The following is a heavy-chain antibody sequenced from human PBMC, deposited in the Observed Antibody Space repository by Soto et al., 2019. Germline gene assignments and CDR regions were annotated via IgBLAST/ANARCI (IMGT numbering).Heavy chain of an antibody. Sequence: SETLSLTCTVSGGSISSYYWSWIRQPPGKGLEWIGYIYYSGSTNYNPSLKSRVTISVDTSKNQFYLKLSSVTAADTAVYYCARQVYSSSRFDYWGQGTLVTVFS. D-gene: IGHD6-6*01. CDR3: ARQVYSSSRFDY. CDR2: IYYSGST. V-gene: IGHV4-59*08. J-gene: IGHJ4*02. CDR1: GGSISSYY.